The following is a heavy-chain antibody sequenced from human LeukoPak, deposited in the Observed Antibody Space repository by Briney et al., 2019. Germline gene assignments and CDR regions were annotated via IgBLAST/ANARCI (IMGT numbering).Heavy chain of an antibody. CDR2: IKEDGGEG. J-gene: IGHJ3*02. CDR1: GFTFSSYW. CDR3: AKDTNAHYYDSSGYSHDAFDI. D-gene: IGHD3-22*01. V-gene: IGHV3-7*01. Sequence: SGGSLRLSCAASGFTFSSYWMTWVRQAPGKGLEWVANIKEDGGEGYYVDSVKGRFTVSRDNAKNSLYLQLTSLRAEDTAVYYCAKDTNAHYYDSSGYSHDAFDIWGQGTMVTGSS.